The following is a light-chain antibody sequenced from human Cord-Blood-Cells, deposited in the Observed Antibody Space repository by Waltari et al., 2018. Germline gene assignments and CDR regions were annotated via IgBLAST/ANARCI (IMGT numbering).Light chain of an antibody. CDR1: SSDVGGYNY. Sequence: QSALTQPASVSGSPGQSITISCTGTSSDVGGYNYVSWYQQHPGKAPKPMIYDVSNRPPVVSNRFAGSKSGNTASLTISGLQAEDEADYYCSSYTSSSVVFGGGTKLTVL. V-gene: IGLV2-14*01. J-gene: IGLJ2*01. CDR2: DVS. CDR3: SSYTSSSVV.